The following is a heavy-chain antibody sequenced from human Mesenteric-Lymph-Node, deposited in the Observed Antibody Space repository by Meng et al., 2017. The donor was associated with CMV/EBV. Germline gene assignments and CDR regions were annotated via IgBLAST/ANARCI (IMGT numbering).Heavy chain of an antibody. CDR2: IIPILGIA. Sequence: KASGGTFSSYAISWVRQAPGQGLEWMGRIIPILGIANYAQKFQGRVTITADESTNTVYMELRSLTSEDTAVYYCARGNNGGNNWFDPWGQGTLVTVSS. CDR3: ARGNNGGNNWFDP. V-gene: IGHV1-69*04. D-gene: IGHD1/OR15-1a*01. CDR1: GGTFSSYA. J-gene: IGHJ5*02.